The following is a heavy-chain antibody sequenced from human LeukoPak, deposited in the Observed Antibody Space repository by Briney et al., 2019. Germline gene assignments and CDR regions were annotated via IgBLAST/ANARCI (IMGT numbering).Heavy chain of an antibody. D-gene: IGHD5-18*01. CDR3: ARDRQGLGQLWFALPPAYYYYYMDV. Sequence: GASVKVSCKTSGYTFTGYYMHWVRQAPGQGLEWMGWINPNSGGTNYAQKFQGRVTMTRDTSISTAYMELSRLRSDDTAVYYCARDRQGLGQLWFALPPAYYYYYMDVWGKGTTVTISS. CDR2: INPNSGGT. V-gene: IGHV1-2*02. CDR1: GYTFTGYY. J-gene: IGHJ6*03.